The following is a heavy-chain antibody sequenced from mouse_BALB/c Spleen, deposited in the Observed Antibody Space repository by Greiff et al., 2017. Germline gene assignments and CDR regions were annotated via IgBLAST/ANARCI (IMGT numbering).Heavy chain of an antibody. CDR2: INPSSGYT. CDR1: GYTFTSYT. V-gene: IGHV1-4*02. D-gene: IGHD6-1*01. Sequence: VQLQQSAAELARPGASVKMSCKASGYTFTSYTMHWVKQRPGQGLEWIGYINPSSGYTEYNQKFKDKTTLTADKSSSTAYMQLSSLTSEDSAVYYCARSASGAYWGQGTLVTVSA. CDR3: ARSASGAY. J-gene: IGHJ3*01.